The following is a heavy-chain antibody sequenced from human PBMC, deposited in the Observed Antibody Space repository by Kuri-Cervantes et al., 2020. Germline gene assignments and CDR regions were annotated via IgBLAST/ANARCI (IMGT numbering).Heavy chain of an antibody. CDR3: YSSSHAFDI. V-gene: IGHV1-3*04. D-gene: IGHD6-13*01. J-gene: IGHJ3*02. CDR1: GYTFTSYA. Sequence: ASVKVSCKASGYTFTSYAMHWVRQAPGQRLEWMGWINTGNGNTKYSQKFQGRVTITTDTSTSTAYMELRSLRSDDTAVYYCYSSSHAFDIWGQGTMVTVSS. CDR2: INTGNGNT.